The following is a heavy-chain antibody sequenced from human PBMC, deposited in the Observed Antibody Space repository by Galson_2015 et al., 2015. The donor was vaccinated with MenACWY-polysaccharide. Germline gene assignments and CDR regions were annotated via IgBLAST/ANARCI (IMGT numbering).Heavy chain of an antibody. J-gene: IGHJ4*02. V-gene: IGHV4-59*01. D-gene: IGHD6-19*01. CDR1: VGAISNFC. CDR3: ARGARSSGWPYFDY. Sequence: SETLSLTCPVSVGAISNFCWSWIRQPPGKGLEWIGFIYYSGTTNYNPSLESRVTMSIDTSKKQLSLRLRSVTAADTAVYYCARGARSSGWPYFDYWGQGILATVSS. CDR2: IYYSGTT.